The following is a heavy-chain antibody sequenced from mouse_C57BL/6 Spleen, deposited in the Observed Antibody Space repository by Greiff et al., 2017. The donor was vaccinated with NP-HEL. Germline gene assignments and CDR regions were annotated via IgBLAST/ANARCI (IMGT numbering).Heavy chain of an antibody. D-gene: IGHD1-1*01. CDR3: ARFTTVVNYYAMDY. V-gene: IGHV1-80*01. CDR2: IYPGDGDT. CDR1: GYAFSSYW. Sequence: QVQLQQSGAELVKPGASVKISCKASGYAFSSYWMNWVKQRPGKGLEWIGQIYPGDGDTNYNGKFKGKATLTADKSSSTAYMQLSSLTSEDSAVYFCARFTTVVNYYAMDYWGQGTSVTVSS. J-gene: IGHJ4*01.